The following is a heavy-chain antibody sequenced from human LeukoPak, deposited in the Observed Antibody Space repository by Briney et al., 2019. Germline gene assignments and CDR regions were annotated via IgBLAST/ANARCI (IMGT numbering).Heavy chain of an antibody. CDR3: ARADSSGYTFDY. D-gene: IGHD3-22*01. Sequence: ASVKVSCKASGYTFISYYMHWVRQAPGQGLEWMGIINPSGGSTSYAQKFQGRVTMTRDMSTSTVYMELSSLRSEDTAVYYCARADSSGYTFDYWGQGTLVTVSS. CDR1: GYTFISYY. V-gene: IGHV1-46*01. CDR2: INPSGGST. J-gene: IGHJ4*02.